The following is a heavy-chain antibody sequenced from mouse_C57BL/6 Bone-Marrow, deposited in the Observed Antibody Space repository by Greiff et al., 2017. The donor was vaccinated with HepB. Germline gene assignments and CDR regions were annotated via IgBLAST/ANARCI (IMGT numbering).Heavy chain of an antibody. CDR3: ARRTGTD. CDR1: GYTFTSYW. J-gene: IGHJ2*01. Sequence: VQLQQSGAELAKPGASVKLSCKASGYTFTSYWMHWVKQRPGQGLEWIGYINPSSGYTKYNQKFKDKATLTADKPSSTAYMQLSSLTYEDSAVYYCARRTGTDWGQGTTLTVSS. D-gene: IGHD4-1*01. CDR2: INPSSGYT. V-gene: IGHV1-7*01.